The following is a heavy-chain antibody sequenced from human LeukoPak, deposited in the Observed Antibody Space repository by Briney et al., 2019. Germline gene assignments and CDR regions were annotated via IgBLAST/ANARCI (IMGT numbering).Heavy chain of an antibody. CDR2: IYHSGST. Sequence: SQTLSLTCTVSGGSISSGGYYWSWIRQPPGKGLEWIGYIYHSGSTYYNPSLKSRVTISVDRSKNQFFLKLSSVTAADTAVYYCAVGDYYYMDVWGKGTTVTVSS. J-gene: IGHJ6*03. CDR1: GGSISSGGYY. V-gene: IGHV4-30-2*01. CDR3: AVGDYYYMDV.